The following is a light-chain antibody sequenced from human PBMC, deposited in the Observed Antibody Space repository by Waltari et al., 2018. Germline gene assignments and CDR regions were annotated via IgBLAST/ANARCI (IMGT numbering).Light chain of an antibody. CDR1: QSISVY. CDR2: GAT. V-gene: IGKV1-39*01. CDR3: QQSFTTLWT. Sequence: DIQMTQSPSTLSASVGDRVTISCRAGQSISVYLNWYQQKHGEAPKLLIHGATTLENGVPTRFSSSGSGTDFTLTISTLQPEDFATYYCQQSFTTLWTFGQGTEVEIK. J-gene: IGKJ1*01.